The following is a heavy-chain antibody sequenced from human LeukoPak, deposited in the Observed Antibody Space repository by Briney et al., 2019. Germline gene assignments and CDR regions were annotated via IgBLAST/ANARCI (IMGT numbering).Heavy chain of an antibody. Sequence: GGSLRLSCAASGFSLTNHAVSWVRQAPGKGLEWVSAISGSGGSTYYADSVKGRFTISRDNSKNTLYLQMNSLRAEDTAVYYCAKTPIQLWDWAFFDYWGQGTLVTVSS. J-gene: IGHJ4*02. CDR1: GFSLTNHA. D-gene: IGHD5-18*01. V-gene: IGHV3-23*01. CDR3: AKTPIQLWDWAFFDY. CDR2: ISGSGGST.